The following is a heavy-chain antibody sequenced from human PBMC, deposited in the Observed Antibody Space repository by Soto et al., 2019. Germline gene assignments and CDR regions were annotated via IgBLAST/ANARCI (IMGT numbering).Heavy chain of an antibody. CDR1: GGTLSSYA. D-gene: IGHD6-25*01. Sequence: SLKVYCKASGGTLSSYAISWVRQAPGQGLEWMGGIIPIFGTANYAQKFQGRVTITADKSTRTAYMELSSLRSEDTAVYYCARGEVAAETYYGMDVWGQGTTVTVPS. J-gene: IGHJ6*02. CDR3: ARGEVAAETYYGMDV. CDR2: IIPIFGTA. V-gene: IGHV1-69*06.